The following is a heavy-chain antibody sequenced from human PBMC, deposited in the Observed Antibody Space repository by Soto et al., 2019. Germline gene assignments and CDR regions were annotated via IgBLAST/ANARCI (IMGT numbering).Heavy chain of an antibody. D-gene: IGHD6-19*01. CDR2: FDPEDGET. Sequence: ASVKVSCKVSGYTLTELSMHWVRQAPGKGLEWMGGFDPEDGETIYAQKFQGRVTMTEDTSTDTAYMELSSLRSEDTAVYYCATDPGPVAGNAYDYWGQGTLVTVSS. CDR3: ATDPGPVAGNAYDY. J-gene: IGHJ4*02. V-gene: IGHV1-24*01. CDR1: GYTLTELS.